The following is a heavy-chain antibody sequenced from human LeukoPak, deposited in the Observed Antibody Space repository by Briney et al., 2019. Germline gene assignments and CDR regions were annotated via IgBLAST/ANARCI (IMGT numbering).Heavy chain of an antibody. CDR2: IKQDGSEK. CDR3: AIASYYGSRSYYLPYYYYLGMDV. V-gene: IGHV3-7*03. J-gene: IGHJ6*02. D-gene: IGHD3-10*01. CDR1: GFTFSSYW. Sequence: PGGSLRLSCAASGFTFSSYWMSWVRQAPGKGLEWVANIKQDGSEKYYVDSVKGRFTISRDNAKNSLYLQMNSLRAEDTAVYYCAIASYYGSRSYYLPYYYYLGMDVWGQGTTVTVSS.